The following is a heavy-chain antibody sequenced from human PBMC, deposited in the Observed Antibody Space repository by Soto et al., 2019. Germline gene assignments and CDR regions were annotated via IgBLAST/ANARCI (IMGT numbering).Heavy chain of an antibody. CDR3: TRGHAVGGSSDAFDI. D-gene: IGHD2-15*01. J-gene: IGHJ3*02. CDR1: GGAFSTSS. Sequence: QVLLVQSGAEVKKPGSSVKVSCKASGGAFSTSSINWVRQAPGQGLEWMGGIIPIFGTSDYAQRFQGRVTITSDPSTKIAFMQLSSLKSDDTALYYCTRGHAVGGSSDAFDIWGQGTMVTVSS. V-gene: IGHV1-69*05. CDR2: IIPIFGTS.